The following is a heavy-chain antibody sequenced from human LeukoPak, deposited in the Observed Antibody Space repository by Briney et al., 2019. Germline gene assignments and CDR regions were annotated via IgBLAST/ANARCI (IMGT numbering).Heavy chain of an antibody. CDR2: IIPIFGTA. CDR3: ARDSQYCSSTSCYGFDY. V-gene: IGHV1-69*13. Sequence: GASVKVPCKASGGTFSSYVISWVRQAPGQGLEWMGGIIPIFGTANYAQKFQGRVTITADESTSTAYMELSSLRSEDTAVYYCARDSQYCSSTSCYGFDYWGQGTLVTVSS. D-gene: IGHD2-2*01. J-gene: IGHJ4*02. CDR1: GGTFSSYV.